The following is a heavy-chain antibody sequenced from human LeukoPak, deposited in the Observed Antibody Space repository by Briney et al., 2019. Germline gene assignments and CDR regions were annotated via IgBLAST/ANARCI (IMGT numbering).Heavy chain of an antibody. D-gene: IGHD3-22*01. V-gene: IGHV3-15*01. CDR3: TPVRNGYSYS. CDR1: GFTFSNAW. CDR2: IKSKTNGGTT. J-gene: IGHJ4*02. Sequence: GGSLRLSCAASGFTFSNAWMSWVRQAPGKGLEWVGRIKSKTNGGTTDYAAPVKGRFTISIDDSENRLYLQMNSLKTEDTAVYYCTPVRNGYSYSWGQGTLVTVSS.